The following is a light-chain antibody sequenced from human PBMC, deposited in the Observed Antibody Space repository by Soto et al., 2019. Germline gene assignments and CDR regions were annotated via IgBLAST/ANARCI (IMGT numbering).Light chain of an antibody. CDR3: QQSYSTSIT. V-gene: IGKV1-39*01. CDR1: QSISSY. J-gene: IGKJ5*01. Sequence: DIHMTQSPCSLSASLRDRVTITFRASQSISSYLNWYQQKPGKAPKLLIYAASSLQSGVPSRFSGSGSGTDFTLTISSLQPEDFATYYCQQSYSTSITFGQGTRLEIK. CDR2: AAS.